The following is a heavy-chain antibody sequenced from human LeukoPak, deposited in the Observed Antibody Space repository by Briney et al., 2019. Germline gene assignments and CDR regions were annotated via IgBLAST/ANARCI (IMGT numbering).Heavy chain of an antibody. J-gene: IGHJ4*02. D-gene: IGHD6-25*01. V-gene: IGHV3-23*01. CDR2: ISGSGGST. Sequence: GGSLRLSCAASGFTFSNYAMSWVRQAPGKGLEWVSGISGSGGSTYYADSVGRFSISRDNSKNTVDVQLNSLRAEDTAVYYCAKFRGSEKTAIDCWGQGTLVTVSS. CDR3: AKFRGSEKTAIDC. CDR1: GFTFSNYA.